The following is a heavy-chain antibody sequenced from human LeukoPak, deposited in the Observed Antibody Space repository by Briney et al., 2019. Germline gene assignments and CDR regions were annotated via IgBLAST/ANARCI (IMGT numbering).Heavy chain of an antibody. D-gene: IGHD6-13*01. CDR3: ARGQQALYYYYGMDV. V-gene: IGHV1-46*01. Sequence: ASVKVSCKASGYTFTSYYMHWVRQAPGQGLEWMGIINSSGGSTTYAQKFQGRVSMTRGTSTSTVYMELRSLRSEDTAVYYCARGQQALYYYYGMDVWGQGTTVTVSS. J-gene: IGHJ6*02. CDR1: GYTFTSYY. CDR2: INSSGGST.